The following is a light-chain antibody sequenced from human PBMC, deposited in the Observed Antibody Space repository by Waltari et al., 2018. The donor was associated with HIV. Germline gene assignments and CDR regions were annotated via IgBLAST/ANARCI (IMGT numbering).Light chain of an antibody. V-gene: IGKV3-11*01. CDR1: QSLDSD. J-gene: IGKJ5*01. Sequence: EIVLTQSPDTLSLSPGERATLSCRASQSLDSDLAWHQQKPGQAPRLLIFDASSRAAGIPARFRGSGSGTDFTLTISSLEPEDSGVYYCQQRSDSVSFGSVTFGQGTRLDIK. CDR3: QQRSDSVSFGSVT. CDR2: DAS.